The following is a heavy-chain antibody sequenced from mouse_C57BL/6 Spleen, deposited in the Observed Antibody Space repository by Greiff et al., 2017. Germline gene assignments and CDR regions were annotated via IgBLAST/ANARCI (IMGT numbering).Heavy chain of an antibody. CDR2: INPGSGGT. Sequence: QVQLQQSGAELVRPGTSVKVSCKASGYAFTNYLIEWVKQRPGQGLEWIGVINPGSGGTNYNEKFKGKATLTADKSSSPAYMQLDSLTSEDSAVYFCEKNFDYWGQGTTLTVSS. CDR3: EKNFDY. V-gene: IGHV1-54*01. CDR1: GYAFTNYL. J-gene: IGHJ2*01.